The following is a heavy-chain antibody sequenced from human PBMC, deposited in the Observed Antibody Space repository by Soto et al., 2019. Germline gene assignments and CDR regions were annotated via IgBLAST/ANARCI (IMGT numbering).Heavy chain of an antibody. J-gene: IGHJ4*02. CDR3: ASCRYYYGSGSYYPFDY. CDR2: IIPIFGTA. D-gene: IGHD3-10*01. Sequence: QVQLVQSGAEVKKPGSSVKVSCKASGGTFSSYAISWVRQAPGQGLEWMGGIIPIFGTANYAQKFQGRVTITADEYTSTAYMELSSLRSEDTAVYYCASCRYYYGSGSYYPFDYWGQGTLVTVSS. V-gene: IGHV1-69*01. CDR1: GGTFSSYA.